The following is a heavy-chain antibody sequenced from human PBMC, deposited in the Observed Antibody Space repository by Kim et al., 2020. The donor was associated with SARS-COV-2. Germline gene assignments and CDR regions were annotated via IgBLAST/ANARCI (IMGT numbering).Heavy chain of an antibody. CDR2: IYPGDSDT. V-gene: IGHV5-51*01. D-gene: IGHD6-13*01. CDR3: ARQEGQQLVPLQN. J-gene: IGHJ1*01. Sequence: GESLKISCKGSGYSFSKNWIAWVRQMPGKGLEWMGIIYPGDSDTKYSPSLQGQVTISADKSISTAYLQWGSLKASDTGIYYCARQEGQQLVPLQNWGQGTLVTVSS. CDR1: GYSFSKNW.